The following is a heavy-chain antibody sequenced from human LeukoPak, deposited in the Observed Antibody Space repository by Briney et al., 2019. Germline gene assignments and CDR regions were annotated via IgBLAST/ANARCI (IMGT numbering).Heavy chain of an antibody. CDR3: SKWGDYDVLTGYYDSDF. CDR1: GFTFNNYA. CDR2: ILDSGRSA. V-gene: IGHV3-23*01. Sequence: GGSLRLSCAASGFTFNNYAMSWVRQAPGKGLEWVSAILDSGRSAYYADSVKGRFTISRDNSKNSLFLQMNSLRVEDTALYYCSKWGDYDVLTGYYDSDFWGQGTLVTVSA. J-gene: IGHJ4*02. D-gene: IGHD3-9*01.